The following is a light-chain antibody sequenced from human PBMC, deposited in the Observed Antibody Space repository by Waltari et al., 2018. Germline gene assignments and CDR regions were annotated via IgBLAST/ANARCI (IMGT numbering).Light chain of an antibody. CDR2: GAS. J-gene: IGKJ1*01. Sequence: DFQITQSPSSLSASVGDRITITCRASQGVDIYFAWYQHKAGKAPELLVYGASTVPSGVPSRFSGSGSATTFTLTINSLQPEDVATYYCQNYNSDPWTFGQGTRVDIK. V-gene: IGKV1-27*01. CDR1: QGVDIY. CDR3: QNYNSDPWT.